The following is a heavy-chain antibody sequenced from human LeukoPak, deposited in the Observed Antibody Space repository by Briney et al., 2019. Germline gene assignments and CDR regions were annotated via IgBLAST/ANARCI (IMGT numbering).Heavy chain of an antibody. J-gene: IGHJ6*03. V-gene: IGHV1-46*01. Sequence: GASVKVSCKASGFTFSIYYMHWVRQAPGQGLEWMGIINSSGGSTTYAQRFQGRVTMTRDTSTSTVYMDLSSLRSEDTAVYYCAREGIAAAGYYYYMDVWGKGTTVTVSS. CDR3: AREGIAAAGYYYYMDV. D-gene: IGHD6-13*01. CDR2: INSSGGST. CDR1: GFTFSIYY.